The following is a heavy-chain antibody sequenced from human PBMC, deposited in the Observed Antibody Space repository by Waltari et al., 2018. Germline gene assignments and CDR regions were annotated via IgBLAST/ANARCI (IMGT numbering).Heavy chain of an antibody. CDR1: GGSISSYY. Sequence: QVQLQESGPGLVKPSETLSLTCTVSGGSISSYYWSWIRQPAGKGLEWIGRIYTSGSTNYTPSLKSRVTMSVDTSKNQFSLKLSSVTAADTAVYYCARDGAVITMVRGVARGWFDPWGQGTLVTVSS. CDR3: ARDGAVITMVRGVARGWFDP. J-gene: IGHJ5*02. V-gene: IGHV4-4*07. CDR2: IYTSGST. D-gene: IGHD3-10*01.